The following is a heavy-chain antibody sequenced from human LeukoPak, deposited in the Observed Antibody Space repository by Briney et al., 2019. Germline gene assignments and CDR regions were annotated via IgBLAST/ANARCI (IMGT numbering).Heavy chain of an antibody. CDR2: INPNSGGT. Sequence: GASVKVSCKASGYTFTGYYMHWVRQAPGQGLEWMGWINPNSGGTNYAQKFQGRVTVTRDASISTAYMELSSLRSDDTAVFYCVRSPLGSYYYFGMDVWGQGTTVTVSS. J-gene: IGHJ6*02. D-gene: IGHD7-27*01. V-gene: IGHV1-2*02. CDR1: GYTFTGYY. CDR3: VRSPLGSYYYFGMDV.